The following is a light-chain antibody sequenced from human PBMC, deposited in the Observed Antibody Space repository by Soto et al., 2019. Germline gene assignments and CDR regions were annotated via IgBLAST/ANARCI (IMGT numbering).Light chain of an antibody. CDR2: GAS. V-gene: IGKV3-20*01. CDR1: QSVNSNY. J-gene: IGKJ2*01. CDR3: QQYGTSPHT. Sequence: EIVLTQSPGTLSLSPGERATLSCRASQSVNSNYLAWYQQKPGQVPRPLIYGASIRAAGVPDRISGSGSGTDFTLTISRLEPEDYSVYCCQQYGTSPHTVGQGTKLEIK.